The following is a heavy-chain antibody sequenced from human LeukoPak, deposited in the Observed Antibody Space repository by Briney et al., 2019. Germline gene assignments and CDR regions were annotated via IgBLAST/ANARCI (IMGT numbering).Heavy chain of an antibody. J-gene: IGHJ6*02. Sequence: GGSLRLSCAASGFTFSSYAMSWARQAPGKGLEWGLAISGRGNSTYTADSVKARFTISRDNSKNTLYLQMNSLRGEDTAVYYCAKAVAAAGYHFYGMDVWGQGTTVTVSS. V-gene: IGHV3-23*01. CDR1: GFTFSSYA. CDR2: ISGRGNST. D-gene: IGHD6-13*01. CDR3: AKAVAAAGYHFYGMDV.